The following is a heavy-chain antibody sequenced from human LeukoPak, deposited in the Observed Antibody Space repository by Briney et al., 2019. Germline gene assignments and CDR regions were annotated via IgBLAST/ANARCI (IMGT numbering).Heavy chain of an antibody. CDR2: IYYTET. V-gene: IGHV4-59*02. CDR1: GGSVSNYY. Sequence: SETLSLTCTVSGGSVSNYYWSWIRQSPGKGLEWIGYIYYTETSYNPSLKSRVTISGDTSKNQFSLKLYSVTAADTAVYYCARGSGAQLWHSIDYWGQGTLVTVSS. D-gene: IGHD5-18*01. J-gene: IGHJ4*02. CDR3: ARGSGAQLWHSIDY.